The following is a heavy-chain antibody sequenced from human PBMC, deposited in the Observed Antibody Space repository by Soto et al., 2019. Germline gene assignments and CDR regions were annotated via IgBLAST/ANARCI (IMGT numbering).Heavy chain of an antibody. CDR3: ARPYAVVAATDDAFDI. D-gene: IGHD2-15*01. Sequence: GGSLRLSCAASGFTFSSYAMSWVRQAPGKGLEWVSAISGSGGSTYYADSVKGRFTISRDNSKNTLYLQMNSLRAEDTAVYYCARPYAVVAATDDAFDIWGQGTMVTVSS. J-gene: IGHJ3*02. V-gene: IGHV3-23*01. CDR2: ISGSGGST. CDR1: GFTFSSYA.